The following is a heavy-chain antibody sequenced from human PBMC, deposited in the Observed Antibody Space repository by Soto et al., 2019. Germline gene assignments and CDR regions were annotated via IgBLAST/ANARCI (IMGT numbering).Heavy chain of an antibody. J-gene: IGHJ3*01. CDR3: ARVTSDRAFDF. Sequence: EVQLVESGGGLVQPGGSLRLSCAASGFTFSRYSMHWVRQDPGKGLLWVSRVASDGSSTDYADSVKGRFTISRDNAKNTLYLQMNSLRAEDTALYYCARVTSDRAFDFWGQGAMVTVSS. D-gene: IGHD3-16*01. V-gene: IGHV3-74*01. CDR2: VASDGSST. CDR1: GFTFSRYS.